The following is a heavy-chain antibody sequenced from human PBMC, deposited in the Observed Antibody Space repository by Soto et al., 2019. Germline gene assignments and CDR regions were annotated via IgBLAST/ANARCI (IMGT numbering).Heavy chain of an antibody. CDR3: ARDYYKYYDSSGYYRSPAY. CDR2: ISYDGSDK. CDR1: GFTFSSYA. V-gene: IGHV3-30-3*01. J-gene: IGHJ4*02. D-gene: IGHD3-22*01. Sequence: GGSLRLSCAASGFTFSSYAMHWVRQAPGKGLEWVALISYDGSDKDYADSVKGRFTISRDNSRNTLFLQMNSLRAEDTAVYYCARDYYKYYDSSGYYRSPAYWGQAPLVTVSS.